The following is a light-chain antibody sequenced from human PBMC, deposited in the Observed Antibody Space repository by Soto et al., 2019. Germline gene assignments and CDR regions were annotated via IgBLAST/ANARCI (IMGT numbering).Light chain of an antibody. CDR1: SSHIGSNI. V-gene: IGLV1-44*01. J-gene: IGLJ3*02. CDR3: STWDDSLSCRV. CDR2: SDN. Sequence: QSVLTQPPSASGNHGQRVTISCSGSSSHIGSNIVNWYQQVQGTAHKLLIYSDNQRPSVVPDRFSGSKSGTSASLAISGLQSDDEADYYWSTWDDSLSCRVFGGGTKLTVL.